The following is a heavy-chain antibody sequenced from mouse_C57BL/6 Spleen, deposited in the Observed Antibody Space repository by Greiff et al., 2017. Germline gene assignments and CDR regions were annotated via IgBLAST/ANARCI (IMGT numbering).Heavy chain of an antibody. CDR3: ARWDDGYYGY. CDR2: LNPGSGGT. V-gene: IGHV1-54*01. D-gene: IGHD2-3*01. CDR1: GYAFTNYL. J-gene: IGHJ2*01. Sequence: QVQLQQSGAELVRPGTSVQVSCKASGYAFTNYLIEWVKQRPGQGLEWIGVLNPGSGGTNYNEKFKGKATLTANKSSSAAYMQLSSLTSEDAAVYFCARWDDGYYGYWGQGTTLTVAS.